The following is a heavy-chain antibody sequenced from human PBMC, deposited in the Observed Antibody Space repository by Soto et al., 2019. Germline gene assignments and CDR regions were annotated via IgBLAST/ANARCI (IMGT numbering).Heavy chain of an antibody. Sequence: PSETLSLTCAVYGGSFSGYYWSWIRQPPGKGLEWIGEINHSGSTNYNPSLKSRVTISVDTSKNQFSLKLSSVTAADTAVYYCATYYYDSSGYSEDYPFDYWGQGTLVTVSS. CDR2: INHSGST. CDR3: ATYYYDSSGYSEDYPFDY. D-gene: IGHD3-22*01. V-gene: IGHV4-34*01. CDR1: GGSFSGYY. J-gene: IGHJ4*02.